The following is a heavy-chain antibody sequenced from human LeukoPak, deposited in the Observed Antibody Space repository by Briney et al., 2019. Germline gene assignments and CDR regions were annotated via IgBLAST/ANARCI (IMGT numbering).Heavy chain of an antibody. V-gene: IGHV3-21*01. CDR1: GFTFSSYS. Sequence: GGSLRLSCAASGFTFSSYSMNWVRQAPGKGREWVSSISSSSSYIYYADSVKGRFTISRDKAKNSLYLQMNSLRAEDTAIYYCAREGMVATFDYWGQGTLVTVSS. CDR3: AREGMVATFDY. D-gene: IGHD5-12*01. J-gene: IGHJ4*02. CDR2: ISSSSSYI.